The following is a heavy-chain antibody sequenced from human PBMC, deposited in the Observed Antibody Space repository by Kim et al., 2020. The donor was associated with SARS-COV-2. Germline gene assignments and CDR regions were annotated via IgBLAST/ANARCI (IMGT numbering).Heavy chain of an antibody. D-gene: IGHD2-21*01. Sequence: ADSGKGRFTISRDNSKNTLYLQMNSLRAEDTAVYYCARDKKYCGGDCYDYWGQGTLVTVSS. CDR3: ARDKKYCGGDCYDY. V-gene: IGHV3-30*07. J-gene: IGHJ4*02.